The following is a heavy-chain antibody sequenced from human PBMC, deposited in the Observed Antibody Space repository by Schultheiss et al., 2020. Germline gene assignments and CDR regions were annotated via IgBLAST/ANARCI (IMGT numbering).Heavy chain of an antibody. Sequence: GGSLRLSCAASGFTFSSHAMFWVRQAPGKGLEWVSVIYSCGSTYYADSVKGRFTISRDNSKNTLYLQMNSLRAEDTAVYYCARGGLVPAAQPRAYYYYGMDVWGQGTTVTVSS. D-gene: IGHD2-2*01. J-gene: IGHJ6*02. CDR2: IYSCGST. V-gene: IGHV3-66*03. CDR3: ARGGLVPAAQPRAYYYYGMDV. CDR1: GFTFSSHA.